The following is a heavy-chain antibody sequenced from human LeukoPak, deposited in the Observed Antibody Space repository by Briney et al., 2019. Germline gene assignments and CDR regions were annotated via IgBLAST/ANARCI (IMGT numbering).Heavy chain of an antibody. D-gene: IGHD6-13*01. V-gene: IGHV1-2*02. J-gene: IGHJ4*02. Sequence: ASVKVSCKASGYTFTGYYVHWVRQAPGQGLEWMGWINPNSGGTNYAQKFQGRVSMTRDTSISTAYMELIRLRAEDTAVFYCAKDRRPNSYRSSWLDYWGQGTLVTVSS. CDR2: INPNSGGT. CDR3: AKDRRPNSYRSSWLDY. CDR1: GYTFTGYY.